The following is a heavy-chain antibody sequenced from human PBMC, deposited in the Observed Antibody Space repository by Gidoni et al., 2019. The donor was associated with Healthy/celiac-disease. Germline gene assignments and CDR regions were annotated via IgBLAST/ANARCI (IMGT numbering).Heavy chain of an antibody. CDR1: GGSISSSY. Sequence: QVQLQESGPGLVTPSETLSPTFTVPGGSISSSYWSWIRQPPGKGLEWIGYIYYSGSTNYNPSRKSRVTISVDTSKNQFSLKLSSVTAADTAVYYCARVVSGFVDGNWFDPWGQGTLVTVSS. V-gene: IGHV4-59*01. CDR2: IYYSGST. J-gene: IGHJ5*02. CDR3: ARVVSGFVDGNWFDP. D-gene: IGHD3-22*01.